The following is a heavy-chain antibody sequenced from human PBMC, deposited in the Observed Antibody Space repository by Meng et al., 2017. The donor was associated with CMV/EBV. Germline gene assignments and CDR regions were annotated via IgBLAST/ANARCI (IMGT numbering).Heavy chain of an antibody. D-gene: IGHD2-2*01. Sequence: GSLRLSCAASGFTFSGSAMHWVRQASGKGLEWVGRIRSKANSYATAYAASVKGRFTISRDDSKNTAYLQMNSLKTEDTAVYYCTRGYWSSEGWFDPWGQGTLVTVSS. CDR3: TRGYWSSEGWFDP. CDR1: GFTFSGSA. V-gene: IGHV3-73*01. J-gene: IGHJ5*02. CDR2: IRSKANSYAT.